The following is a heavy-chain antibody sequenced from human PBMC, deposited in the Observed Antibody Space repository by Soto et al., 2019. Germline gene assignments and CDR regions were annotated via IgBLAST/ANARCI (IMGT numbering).Heavy chain of an antibody. CDR2: INADNGNT. Sequence: ASVKVSCKASGYTFISYAMHWVRQAPGQRLEWMGWINADNGNTKYSQKFQGRVTITRDTSASTAYMELSSLRSEDTAVYYCARDLRAVAGYYFYYGMDVWGQGTTVTVSS. D-gene: IGHD6-19*01. V-gene: IGHV1-3*01. CDR3: ARDLRAVAGYYFYYGMDV. J-gene: IGHJ6*02. CDR1: GYTFISYA.